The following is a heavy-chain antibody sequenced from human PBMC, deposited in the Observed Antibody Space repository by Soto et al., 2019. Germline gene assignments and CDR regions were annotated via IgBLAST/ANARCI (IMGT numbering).Heavy chain of an antibody. J-gene: IGHJ4*02. D-gene: IGHD6-19*01. CDR3: ATDGPRIAVAGTYPDH. CDR1: GFTFSTYG. Sequence: GGSLRHSCAASGFTFSTYGMHWVRQAPGKGLEWLAIIWYDGTNKFYADSVKGRFTVSRDNYKNTLYLQMNGLRAEDTAVYYCATDGPRIAVAGTYPDHWGQGTLVTVSS. V-gene: IGHV3-33*01. CDR2: IWYDGTNK.